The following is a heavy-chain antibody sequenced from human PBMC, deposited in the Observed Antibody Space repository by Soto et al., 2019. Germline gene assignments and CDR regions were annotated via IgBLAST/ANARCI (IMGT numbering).Heavy chain of an antibody. Sequence: SETLSLTCTVSGGSISSSSYYWGWIRQPPGKGLEWIGYIYYSGSTNYSPSLKSRVTISVDTSKNQFSLKLSSVTAADTAVYYCASPKIAFYNWFDPWGQGTLVTVSS. CDR3: ASPKIAFYNWFDP. CDR2: IYYSGST. D-gene: IGHD3-3*02. CDR1: GGSISSSSYY. V-gene: IGHV4-61*05. J-gene: IGHJ5*02.